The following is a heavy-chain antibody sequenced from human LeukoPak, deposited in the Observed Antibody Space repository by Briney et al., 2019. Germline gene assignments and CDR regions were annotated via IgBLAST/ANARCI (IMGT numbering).Heavy chain of an antibody. CDR2: ISGSGSST. V-gene: IGHV3-23*01. Sequence: GGSLRLSCAASGFTFSSYSMNWVRQAPGKGLEWVSAISGSGSSTYCADSMKGRFTISRDNSKNTLYLQMNSLRAEDTAVYYCAKGGFSYCSGGTCYVDYWGQGTLVTVSS. CDR3: AKGGFSYCSGGTCYVDY. D-gene: IGHD2-15*01. J-gene: IGHJ4*02. CDR1: GFTFSSYS.